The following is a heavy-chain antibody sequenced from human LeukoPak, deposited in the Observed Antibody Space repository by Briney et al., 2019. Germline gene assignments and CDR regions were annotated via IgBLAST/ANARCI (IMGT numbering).Heavy chain of an antibody. V-gene: IGHV3-23*01. Sequence: PGGSLRLSCAASGFTFSSYAMSWVRQAPGKGLEWVSAISGSGGSTYYADSVKGRFTISRDNSKNTLYLQMNSLRAEDTAVYYCAKDLVNYYGSGAFDYWGQGTLVAVSS. J-gene: IGHJ4*02. CDR1: GFTFSSYA. CDR3: AKDLVNYYGSGAFDY. D-gene: IGHD3-10*01. CDR2: ISGSGGST.